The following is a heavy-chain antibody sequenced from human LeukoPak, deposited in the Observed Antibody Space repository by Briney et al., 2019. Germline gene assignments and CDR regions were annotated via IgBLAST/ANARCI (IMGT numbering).Heavy chain of an antibody. V-gene: IGHV4-38-2*02. CDR2: FYHGGST. CDR1: GYSISTGYY. J-gene: IGHJ4*02. Sequence: SETLSLTCTVSGYSISTGYYWDWIRQPPGKGLEWIGTFYHGGSTYYNPSLKSPVTISVDTSKNQFSLRLSSVTAADTAVYYCARKGFKRRFDYWGQGTLVTVSS. CDR3: ARKGFKRRFDY.